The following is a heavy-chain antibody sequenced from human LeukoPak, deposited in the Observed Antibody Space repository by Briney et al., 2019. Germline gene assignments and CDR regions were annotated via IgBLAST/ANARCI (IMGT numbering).Heavy chain of an antibody. CDR2: IYYSGST. D-gene: IGHD3-22*01. Sequence: SETLSLTCTVSGGSISSSSYYWGWIRQPPGKGLEWIGSIYYSGSTYYNPSLKSRVTISVDTSKNQFSLKLSSVTAADTAVYYCAREYYYDSSGFDYWGQGTLVTVSS. J-gene: IGHJ4*02. CDR3: AREYYYDSSGFDY. V-gene: IGHV4-39*07. CDR1: GGSISSSSYY.